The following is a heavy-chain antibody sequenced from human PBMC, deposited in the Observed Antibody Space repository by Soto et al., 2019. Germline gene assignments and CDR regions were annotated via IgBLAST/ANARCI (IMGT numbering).Heavy chain of an antibody. V-gene: IGHV4-4*07. Sequence: AETLSLTCTVSGGAIISYYWIWSGHPSGKGLEWIGRIYTSGSTNYNPSLKSRVTMSVDTSKNQFSLKLSSVTAADTAVYYCARSTAVTMVRGVIYYYYGMDVWGQGTTVTVSS. J-gene: IGHJ6*02. D-gene: IGHD3-10*01. CDR3: ARSTAVTMVRGVIYYYYGMDV. CDR2: IYTSGST. CDR1: GGAIISYY.